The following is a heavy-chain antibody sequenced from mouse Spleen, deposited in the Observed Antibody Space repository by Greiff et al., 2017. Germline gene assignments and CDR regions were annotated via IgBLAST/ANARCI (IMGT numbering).Heavy chain of an antibody. J-gene: IGHJ3*01. D-gene: IGHD2-3*01. CDR3: AYDGYPFAY. CDR2: ISSGGSYT. Sequence: DVKLVESGGGLVKPGGSLKLSCAASGFTFSSYAMSWVRQTPEKRLEWVATISSGGSYTYYPDSVKGRFTISRDNAKNTLYLQMSSLRSEDTAMYYCAYDGYPFAYWGRGTLVTVSA. V-gene: IGHV5-9-1*01. CDR1: GFTFSSYA.